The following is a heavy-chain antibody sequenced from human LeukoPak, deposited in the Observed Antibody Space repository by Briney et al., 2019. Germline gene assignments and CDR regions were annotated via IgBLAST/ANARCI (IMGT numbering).Heavy chain of an antibody. V-gene: IGHV3-7*01. CDR2: INQDGSEE. CDR3: ARTYPGIAKAGTFDY. CDR1: GFTFSTYW. D-gene: IGHD6-19*01. J-gene: IGHJ4*02. Sequence: GGSLRLSCAASGFTFSTYWMSWVRQAPGKGLEWVANINQDGSEEYYVDSVKGRFTISRDNAKNSLYLQMNSLRAEDTALYYCARTYPGIAKAGTFDYGGQGTLVTVSS.